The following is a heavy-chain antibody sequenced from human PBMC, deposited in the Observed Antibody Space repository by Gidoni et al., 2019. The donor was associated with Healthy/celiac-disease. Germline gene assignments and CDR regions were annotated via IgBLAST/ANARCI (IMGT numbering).Heavy chain of an antibody. CDR3: ARGDDSSGYYSDY. V-gene: IGHV3-21*01. CDR2: ISSSSSYI. Sequence: EVQLVESGGGLVKPGGSLRLSCAASGFTFSSYSMNWVRQAPGKGLEWVSSISSSSSYIYYADSVKGRFTISRDNAKNSLYLQMNSLRAEDTAVYYCARGDDSSGYYSDYWGQGTLVTVSS. J-gene: IGHJ4*02. CDR1: GFTFSSYS. D-gene: IGHD3-22*01.